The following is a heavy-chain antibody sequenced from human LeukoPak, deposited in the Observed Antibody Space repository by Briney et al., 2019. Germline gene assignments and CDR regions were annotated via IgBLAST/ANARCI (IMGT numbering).Heavy chain of an antibody. CDR3: VTATPISFRERPRYYFHS. V-gene: IGHV3-48*04. CDR1: GFVFDTHS. Sequence: GGALRLSCAASGFVFDTHSMAWVRQAPGGGLEGVSYICGSPNPTYYADPVKRRFPVPRDNDKNSLYLQMHSLRAEDTALYYCVTATPISFRERPRYYFHSWGQGALVTVPS. J-gene: IGHJ5*01. CDR2: ICGSPNPT. D-gene: IGHD3-10*01.